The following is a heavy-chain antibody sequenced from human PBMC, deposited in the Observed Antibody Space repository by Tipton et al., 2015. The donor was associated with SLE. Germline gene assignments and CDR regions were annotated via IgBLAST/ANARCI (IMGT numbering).Heavy chain of an antibody. CDR3: ARDGGPWTWFDP. D-gene: IGHD3-16*01. V-gene: IGHV4-34*01. Sequence: GSLRLSCAVYGGSFSGYYWSWIRQSPGKGLEWIGEINHSGSTNYNPSLKSRVTISVDTSKKQFSLKVSSVTAADTAVYYCARDGGPWTWFDPWGQGTLVTVSS. J-gene: IGHJ5*02. CDR2: INHSGST. CDR1: GGSFSGYY.